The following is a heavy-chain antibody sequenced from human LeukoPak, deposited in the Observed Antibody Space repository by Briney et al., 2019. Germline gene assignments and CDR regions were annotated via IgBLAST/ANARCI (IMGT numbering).Heavy chain of an antibody. D-gene: IGHD7-27*01. V-gene: IGHV4-59*01. J-gene: IGHJ6*03. CDR1: GGSISSYS. Sequence: SETLSLTCTISGGSISSYSWIWIRQPPGRGLEWIGYIYSSGSTNYNPSLKSRVTISVDTSKNQFSLKLSSVTAADTAVYYCARQASWGSFYYMDVWGKGTTVTVSS. CDR2: IYSSGST. CDR3: ARQASWGSFYYMDV.